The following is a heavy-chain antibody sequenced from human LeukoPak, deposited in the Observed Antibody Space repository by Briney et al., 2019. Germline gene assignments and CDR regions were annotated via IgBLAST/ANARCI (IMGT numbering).Heavy chain of an antibody. CDR3: ARAPPGIAAAGSRFNWFDP. J-gene: IGHJ5*02. V-gene: IGHV4-34*01. D-gene: IGHD6-13*01. Sequence: SETLSLTCAVYGGSFSGYYWSWIRQPPGKGLEWIGEINHSGSANYNPSLKSRVTISVDTSKNQFSLKLSSVTAADTAVYYCARAPPGIAAAGSRFNWFDPWGQGTLVTVSS. CDR2: INHSGSA. CDR1: GGSFSGYY.